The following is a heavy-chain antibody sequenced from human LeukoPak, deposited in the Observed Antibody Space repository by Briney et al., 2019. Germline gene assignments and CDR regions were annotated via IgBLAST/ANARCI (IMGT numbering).Heavy chain of an antibody. J-gene: IGHJ4*02. V-gene: IGHV1-69*13. CDR2: IIRIFGTA. Sequence: SVKVSCKASGGTFSSYAISWVRQAPGQGLEWMGGIIRIFGTANYAQKFQGRVTITADESTSTAYMELSSLRSEDTAVYYCARDLRPNCSSASCNLDYWGQGTLVTVSS. D-gene: IGHD2-2*01. CDR1: GGTFSSYA. CDR3: ARDLRPNCSSASCNLDY.